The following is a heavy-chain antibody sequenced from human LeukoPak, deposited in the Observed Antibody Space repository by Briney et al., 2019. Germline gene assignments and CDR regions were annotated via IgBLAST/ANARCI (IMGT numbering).Heavy chain of an antibody. CDR2: INHSGST. CDR1: GGSISSGGYY. D-gene: IGHD3-9*01. Sequence: KTSQTLSLTCTVSGGSISSGGYYWSWIRQPPGKGLEWIGEINHSGSTNYNPSLKSRVTISVDTSKNQFSLKLSSVTAADTAVYYCARARSSHYDILTGKIPYCFDYWGQGTLVTVSS. J-gene: IGHJ4*02. V-gene: IGHV4-30-2*01. CDR3: ARARSSHYDILTGKIPYCFDY.